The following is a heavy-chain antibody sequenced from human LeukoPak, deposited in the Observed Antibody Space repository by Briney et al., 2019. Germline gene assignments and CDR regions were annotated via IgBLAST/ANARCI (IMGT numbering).Heavy chain of an antibody. V-gene: IGHV1-58*02. CDR3: AADGGSSGSGYYFDY. CDR1: GFTFTSSA. CDR2: IVVGSGNT. Sequence: ASVKVSCKASGFTFTSSAMQWVRQARGQRLEWIGWIVVGSGNTNYAQKFQEGVTITRDMSTSTAYMELSSLRSEDTAVYYCAADGGSSGSGYYFDYWGQGTLVTVSS. D-gene: IGHD6-13*01. J-gene: IGHJ4*02.